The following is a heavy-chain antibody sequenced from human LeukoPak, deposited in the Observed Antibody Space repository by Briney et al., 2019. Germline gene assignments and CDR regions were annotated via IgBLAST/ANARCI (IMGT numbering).Heavy chain of an antibody. D-gene: IGHD3-22*01. Sequence: SVNFSCKASGGTFSSYASSWVRQVSGQGFEWMGGINPIFGTAIYAQKLQGRFTITADESTSTAYMELSSLRSEDTAVYYCATEGIPTMTDPHPVAFDIWGQGTMVTVSS. J-gene: IGHJ3*02. CDR2: INPIFGTA. CDR3: ATEGIPTMTDPHPVAFDI. V-gene: IGHV1-69*13. CDR1: GGTFSSYA.